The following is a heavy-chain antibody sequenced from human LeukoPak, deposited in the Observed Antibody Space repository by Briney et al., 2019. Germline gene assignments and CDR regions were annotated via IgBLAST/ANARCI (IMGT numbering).Heavy chain of an antibody. CDR1: GYTFTTYG. V-gene: IGHV1-18*01. CDR3: ARMSFYPGQLGLFDY. D-gene: IGHD5-18*01. CDR2: ISAYNGNT. Sequence: APVKVSCKASGYTFTTYGISWVRQAPGQGLEWMGWISAYNGNTNYAQKLQGRVTMTTDTSTSTAYMELRSLRSDDTAVYYCARMSFYPGQLGLFDYWGQGTLVTVSS. J-gene: IGHJ4*02.